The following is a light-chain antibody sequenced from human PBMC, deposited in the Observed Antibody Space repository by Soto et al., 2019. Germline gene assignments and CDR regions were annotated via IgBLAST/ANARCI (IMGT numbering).Light chain of an antibody. CDR1: SSDVGAYDY. CDR2: DVI. Sequence: QSVLTQPASVSGSPGQSITISCTGTSSDVGAYDYVSWYQQHPGKVPKLMIYDVINRPSGVSNRFSGSKSGNTASLTISGLQAEDEADYYCRSYTSSTTLGVFGGGTKLTVL. CDR3: RSYTSSTTLGV. J-gene: IGLJ3*02. V-gene: IGLV2-14*01.